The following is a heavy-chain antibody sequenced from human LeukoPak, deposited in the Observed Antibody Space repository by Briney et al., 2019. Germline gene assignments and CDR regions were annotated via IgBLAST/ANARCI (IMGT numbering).Heavy chain of an antibody. D-gene: IGHD5-24*01. CDR3: ARAHGYTPGGFDY. Sequence: PGGSLRLSCAASGFTFSSYSMNWVRQAPGKGLERVSGINWNGGSTGYADSVKGRFTISRDNAKNSLYLQMNSLRAEDTALYYCARAHGYTPGGFDYWGQGTLVTVSS. J-gene: IGHJ4*02. V-gene: IGHV3-20*04. CDR1: GFTFSSYS. CDR2: INWNGGST.